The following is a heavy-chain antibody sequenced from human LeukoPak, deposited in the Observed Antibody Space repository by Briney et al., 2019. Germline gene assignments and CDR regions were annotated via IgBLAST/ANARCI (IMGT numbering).Heavy chain of an antibody. V-gene: IGHV1-18*01. J-gene: IGHJ4*02. CDR2: ISAYNGNT. D-gene: IGHD3-22*01. CDR3: ARGSTARYYYDSSGYYRGAVDY. CDR1: GYTFTTYG. Sequence: GASVKVSCKTSGYTFTTYGISWVRQAPGQGLEWMGWISAYNGNTNYAQKFQGRVTMTTDTSTNTAYMELRSLRSDETAVYYCARGSTARYYYDSSGYYRGAVDYWGQGTLVTISS.